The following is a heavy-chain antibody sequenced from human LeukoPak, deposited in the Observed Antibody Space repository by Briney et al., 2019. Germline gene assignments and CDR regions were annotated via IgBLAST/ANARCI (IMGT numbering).Heavy chain of an antibody. V-gene: IGHV4-59*01. CDR2: IYYSGST. CDR1: GGSISSYY. D-gene: IGHD4-17*01. CDR3: ARVKAPTVTTWRAYYYMDV. J-gene: IGHJ6*03. Sequence: SETLSLTCTVSGGSISSYYWSWIRQPPGKGLEWIGYIYYSGSTNYNPSLKSRVTISVATSQNQVSLKLSSVTAADTAVYYRARVKAPTVTTWRAYYYMDVWGKGTTVTVSS.